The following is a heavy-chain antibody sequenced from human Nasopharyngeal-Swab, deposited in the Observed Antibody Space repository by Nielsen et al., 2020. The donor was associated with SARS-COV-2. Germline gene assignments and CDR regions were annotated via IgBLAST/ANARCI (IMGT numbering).Heavy chain of an antibody. Sequence: ESLKISCVASGFTFGAYSMNWVRQAPGKGLEWVSSISRKSNDIYYADSVKGRFAISRDNAQNSLYLEMSNLRAEDTAVYCCARVGDCRSTSCYDYWGQGTLVTVSS. CDR1: GFTFGAYS. J-gene: IGHJ4*02. V-gene: IGHV3-21*01. CDR3: ARVGDCRSTSCYDY. D-gene: IGHD2-2*01. CDR2: ISRKSNDI.